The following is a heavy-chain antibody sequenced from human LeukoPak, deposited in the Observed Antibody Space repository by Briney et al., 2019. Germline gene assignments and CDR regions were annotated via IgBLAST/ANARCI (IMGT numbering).Heavy chain of an antibody. CDR1: GFTFSSYA. V-gene: IGHV3-23*01. J-gene: IGHJ4*02. D-gene: IGHD3-22*01. CDR2: ISGSGGST. CDR3: ARNTYYYYDSSGYYLFDY. Sequence: AGGSLRLSCAASGFTFSSYAMSWVRQAPGKGLEWVSAISGSGGSTYYADSVKGRFTISRDNSKNTLYLQMNSLRAEDTAVYYCARNTYYYYDSSGYYLFDYWGQGTLVTVSS.